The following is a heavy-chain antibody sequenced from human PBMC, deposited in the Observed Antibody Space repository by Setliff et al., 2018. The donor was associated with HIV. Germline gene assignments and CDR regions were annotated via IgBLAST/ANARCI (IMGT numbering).Heavy chain of an antibody. V-gene: IGHV3-48*01. D-gene: IGHD1-26*01. Sequence: PGGSLRLSCVGSGFPFSAYSLSWVRMAPGKGLEWIAYIYMGNSNIYIGDSVKGRFTISRDNAKNSMYLQMNSLRAEDTAVYYCARREYNYYYMDVWGKGTTVTVSS. J-gene: IGHJ6*03. CDR2: IYMGNSNI. CDR1: GFPFSAYS. CDR3: ARREYNYYYMDV.